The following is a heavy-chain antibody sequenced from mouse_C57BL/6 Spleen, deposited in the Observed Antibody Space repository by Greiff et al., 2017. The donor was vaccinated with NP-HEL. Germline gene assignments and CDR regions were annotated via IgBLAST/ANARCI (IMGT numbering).Heavy chain of an antibody. V-gene: IGHV7-3*01. D-gene: IGHD1-1*01. J-gene: IGHJ4*01. CDR3: ARYIGYGSRRAMDY. CDR2: IRNKANGYTT. CDR1: GFTFTDYY. Sequence: EVQGVESGGGLVQPGGSLSLSCAASGFTFTDYYMSWVRQPPGKALEWLGFIRNKANGYTTEYSASVKGRFTISRYNSQSILYLQMNALRAEDSATYYCARYIGYGSRRAMDYWGQGTSVTVSS.